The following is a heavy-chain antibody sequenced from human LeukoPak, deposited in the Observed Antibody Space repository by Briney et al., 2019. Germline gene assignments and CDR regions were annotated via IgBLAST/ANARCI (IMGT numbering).Heavy chain of an antibody. CDR1: GGTFSSYA. V-gene: IGHV1-69*04. CDR3: ARDAPIAAAGIGGNPPGEKDY. Sequence: SVKVSCKASGGTFSSYAISWVRQAPGQGLEWMGRIIPILGIANYAQKFQGRVTITADKSTSTAYMELSSLRSGDTAVYYCARDAPIAAAGIGGNPPGEKDYWGQGTLVTVSS. J-gene: IGHJ4*02. CDR2: IIPILGIA. D-gene: IGHD6-13*01.